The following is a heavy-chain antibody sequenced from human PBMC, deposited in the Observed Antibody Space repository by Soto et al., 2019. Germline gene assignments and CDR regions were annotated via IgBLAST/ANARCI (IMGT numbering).Heavy chain of an antibody. Sequence: GGSLRLSCAASGFTFSSYSMNWVRQAPGKGLEWVSSISSSSSYIYYADSVKGRFTISRDNAKNSLYLQMNSLRAEDTAVYYCARGVQWLPPPPLFDYWGQGTLVTVSS. D-gene: IGHD5-12*01. CDR3: ARGVQWLPPPPLFDY. CDR2: ISSSSSYI. J-gene: IGHJ4*02. V-gene: IGHV3-21*01. CDR1: GFTFSSYS.